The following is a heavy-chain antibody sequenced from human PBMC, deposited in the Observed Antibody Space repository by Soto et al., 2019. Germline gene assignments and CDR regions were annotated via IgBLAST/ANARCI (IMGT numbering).Heavy chain of an antibody. Sequence: EVQLLESGGGLVQPGGSLRLSCAASGFTFSSYAMSWVRQAPGKGLEWVSAISGSGGSTYYADSVKGRFTISRDNSKNTLYLQMNSLRAEDTAVYHCAKGGRCSSTSCQYFDYWGQGTLVTVSS. CDR3: AKGGRCSSTSCQYFDY. D-gene: IGHD2-2*01. CDR1: GFTFSSYA. V-gene: IGHV3-23*01. J-gene: IGHJ4*02. CDR2: ISGSGGST.